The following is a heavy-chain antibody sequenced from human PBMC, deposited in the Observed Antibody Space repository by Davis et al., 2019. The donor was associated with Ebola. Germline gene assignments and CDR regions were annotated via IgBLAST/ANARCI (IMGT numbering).Heavy chain of an antibody. J-gene: IGHJ4*02. D-gene: IGHD6-13*01. CDR2: ISGSGGST. V-gene: IGHV3-23*01. Sequence: GESLKISCAASGFTFSSYAMSWVRQAPGKGLEWVSAISGSGGSTYYVDSVKGRFTISRDISENTLYLQMNSLKTEDTAVYYCVREDRWAYHYWGQGTLVTVSS. CDR3: VREDRWAYHY. CDR1: GFTFSSYA.